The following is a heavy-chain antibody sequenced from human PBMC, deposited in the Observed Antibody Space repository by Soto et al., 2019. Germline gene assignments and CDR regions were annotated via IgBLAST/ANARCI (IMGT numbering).Heavy chain of an antibody. CDR2: INAANGDT. CDR1: GYTFTSYG. D-gene: IGHD6-13*01. J-gene: IGHJ5*02. CDR3: VRRNVSATGIDWFDP. V-gene: IGHV1-3*01. Sequence: ASGKVSCKASGYTFTSYGIHCVRQAPGQRLEWMGWINAANGDTKYSPKFPGRVTITRDTSASTAYMELSSLRTEDTAVYYCVRRNVSATGIDWFDPWGQGTLVTVSS.